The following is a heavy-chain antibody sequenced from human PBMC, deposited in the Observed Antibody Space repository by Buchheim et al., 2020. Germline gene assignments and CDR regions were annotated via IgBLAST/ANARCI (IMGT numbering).Heavy chain of an antibody. CDR1: GFTFSSYG. D-gene: IGHD5-12*01. CDR3: AKIFRGGYDYYFDY. CDR2: ISYDGSNK. Sequence: QVQLVESGGGVVQPGRSLRLSCAASGFTFSSYGMHWVRQAPGKGLEWVAVISYDGSNKYYADSVKGRFTISRDNSKNTLYLQMNSLRAEETAVYYCAKIFRGGYDYYFDYWGQGTL. J-gene: IGHJ4*02. V-gene: IGHV3-30*18.